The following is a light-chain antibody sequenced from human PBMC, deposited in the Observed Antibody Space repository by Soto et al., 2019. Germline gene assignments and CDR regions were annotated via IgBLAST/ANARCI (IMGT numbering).Light chain of an antibody. J-gene: IGLJ1*01. CDR2: END. CDR3: GTWRNILSAYV. CDR1: NSGIGNNF. V-gene: IGLV1-51*01. Sequence: QSVLSQPPSVSAAPGQKVTISCSASNSGIGNNFVSWYQHLPGAAPKLLIFENDKRPSGIPDRFSGSRSATSATLDITGLQTGDEADYYCGTWRNILSAYVIGTGTKVTVL.